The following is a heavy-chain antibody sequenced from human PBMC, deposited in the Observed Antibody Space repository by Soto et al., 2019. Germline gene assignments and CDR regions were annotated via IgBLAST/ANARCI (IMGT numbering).Heavy chain of an antibody. V-gene: IGHV3-21*01. CDR1: GFTFSTYT. CDR2: ISSTSTYT. CDR3: ARAEGGCSSTSCHSYGMDV. J-gene: IGHJ6*02. D-gene: IGHD2-2*01. Sequence: EVQLVESGGGLVKPGGSLRLSCAAPGFTFSTYTMNWVRQAPGKGLEWVSSISSTSTYTYYADSLKGRFTISRDNAKNSRYLQMNSLRAEDTAVYYCARAEGGCSSTSCHSYGMDVWGQGTTVTVSS.